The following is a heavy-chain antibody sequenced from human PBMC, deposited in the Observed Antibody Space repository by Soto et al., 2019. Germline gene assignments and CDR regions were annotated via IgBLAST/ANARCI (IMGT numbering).Heavy chain of an antibody. V-gene: IGHV1-69*13. CDR1: GGTFSSYA. CDR2: IIPIFGTA. D-gene: IGHD5-18*01. J-gene: IGHJ4*02. Sequence: SVKVSCKASGGTFSSYAISWVRQAPGQGLEWMGGIIPIFGTANYAQKFQGRVTITADESTSTAYMELSSLRSEDTAVYYCARLYSYGTAPDYWGQGTLVTVPQ. CDR3: ARLYSYGTAPDY.